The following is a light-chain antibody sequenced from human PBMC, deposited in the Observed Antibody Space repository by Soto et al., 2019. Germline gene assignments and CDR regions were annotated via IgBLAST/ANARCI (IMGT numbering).Light chain of an antibody. CDR2: GAS. Sequence: DIQMTQSPSTLPASVGDRVTITCRTSQSIAYVNWYQQKPGKAPKLLIYGASSLESGVPSRFSGRGSGTDFTLTISSLQPEDFAAYWCQQSYNTPWTFGQGTKVDIK. J-gene: IGKJ1*01. CDR1: QSIAY. CDR3: QQSYNTPWT. V-gene: IGKV1-39*01.